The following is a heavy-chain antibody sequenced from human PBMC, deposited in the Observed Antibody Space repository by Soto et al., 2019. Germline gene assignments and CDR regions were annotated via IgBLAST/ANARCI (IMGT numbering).Heavy chain of an antibody. D-gene: IGHD4-17*01. J-gene: IGHJ6*03. V-gene: IGHV4-59*08. CDR2: IYYSGST. CDR1: GGSISSYY. CDR3: ASYSPGYGNYARYYYYYYYSDD. Sequence: PSETLSLTCTVSGGSISSYYWSWTRQPPGKGLEWIGYIYYSGSTNYNPSLKSRVTISVDTSKNQFSLKLSSVTAADTAVYYCASYSPGYGNYARYYYYYYYSDDWGKGTTVTVSS.